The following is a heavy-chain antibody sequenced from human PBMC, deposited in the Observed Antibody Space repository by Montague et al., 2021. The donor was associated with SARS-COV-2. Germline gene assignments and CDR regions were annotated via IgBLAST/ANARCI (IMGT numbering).Heavy chain of an antibody. CDR1: GFTVSTNY. CDR3: ARGPHYDFFDY. CDR2: LYSDGST. J-gene: IGHJ4*02. D-gene: IGHD3-16*01. V-gene: IGHV3-53*01. Sequence: SLRLSCAASGFTVSTNYMNWVRQAPGKGLEWVSVLYSDGSTNYADSVEGRFTISRDKSKGTMFLQMNSLRAEDTAVYYCARGPHYDFFDYWGQGTLVSVSS.